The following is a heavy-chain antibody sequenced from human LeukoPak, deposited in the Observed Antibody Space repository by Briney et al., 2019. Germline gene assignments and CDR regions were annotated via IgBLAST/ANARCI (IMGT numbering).Heavy chain of an antibody. Sequence: PSETLSLTCTVSGGSISSSSYYWGWIRQPPGKGLEWIGSIYYSGSTYYNPSLKSRVTISVDTSKNQFSLKLSSVTAADTAVYYCARETYYDFWSGYYIAFDIWGQGTMVTVSS. J-gene: IGHJ3*02. CDR1: GGSISSSSYY. CDR2: IYYSGST. D-gene: IGHD3-3*01. CDR3: ARETYYDFWSGYYIAFDI. V-gene: IGHV4-39*02.